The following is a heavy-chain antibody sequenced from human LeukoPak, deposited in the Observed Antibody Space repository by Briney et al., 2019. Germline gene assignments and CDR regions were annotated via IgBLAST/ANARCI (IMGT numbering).Heavy chain of an antibody. V-gene: IGHV3-23*01. CDR2: ISADGGST. CDR3: AKSPSLQAFDV. CDR1: GFTFSNYG. J-gene: IGHJ3*01. Sequence: GGSLRLSCVVSGFTFSNYGMSWVRQAPGKGLECVSTISADGGSTYYPDSVKGRFTISRDNSKNTLYLQMNNLRAEDTALYYCAKSPSLQAFDVWGQGTMVTVSS.